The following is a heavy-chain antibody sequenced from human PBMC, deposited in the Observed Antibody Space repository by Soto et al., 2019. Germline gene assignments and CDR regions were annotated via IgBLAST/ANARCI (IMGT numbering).Heavy chain of an antibody. Sequence: ASVKVSCKVSGYTLTELSMHWVRQAPGKGLEWMGGFDPEDGETIYAQKFQGRVTMTEDTSTDTAYMELSSLRSEDTAVYYCATQYCSSTSCYHWFDPWGQGTLVTVS. CDR3: ATQYCSSTSCYHWFDP. J-gene: IGHJ5*02. CDR2: FDPEDGET. CDR1: GYTLTELS. D-gene: IGHD2-2*01. V-gene: IGHV1-24*01.